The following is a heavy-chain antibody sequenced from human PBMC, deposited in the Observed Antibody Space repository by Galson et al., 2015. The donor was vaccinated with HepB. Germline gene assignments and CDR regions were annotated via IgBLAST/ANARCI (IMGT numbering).Heavy chain of an antibody. CDR1: GCTFSSYT. J-gene: IGHJ4*02. D-gene: IGHD3-22*01. CDR2: IIPILGIA. Sequence: SAKVSCKASGCTFSSYTISWVRQAPGQGLEWMGRIIPILGIANYAQKFQGRVTITADKSTSTAYMELSSLRSEDTAVYYCARESYDSSGYIFDYWGQGTLVTVSS. CDR3: ARESYDSSGYIFDY. V-gene: IGHV1-69*04.